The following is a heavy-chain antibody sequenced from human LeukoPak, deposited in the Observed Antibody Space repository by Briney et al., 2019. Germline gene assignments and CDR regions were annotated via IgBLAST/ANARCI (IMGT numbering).Heavy chain of an antibody. Sequence: QTGGSLRLSCAASGFTFSSYAMHWVRQAPGKGLEYVSAISSNGGSTYYANSVKGRFTISRDNSKNTLYLQMGSLRAEGMAVYYCAKDIRGSSHAFDIWGQGTMVTVSS. CDR2: ISSNGGST. CDR3: AKDIRGSSHAFDI. J-gene: IGHJ3*02. CDR1: GFTFSSYA. V-gene: IGHV3-64*01. D-gene: IGHD6-13*01.